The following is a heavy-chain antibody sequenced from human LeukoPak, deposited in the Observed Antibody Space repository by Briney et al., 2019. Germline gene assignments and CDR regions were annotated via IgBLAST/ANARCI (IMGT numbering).Heavy chain of an antibody. J-gene: IGHJ4*02. CDR2: IYYSGST. Sequence: SETLSLTCTVSGDSISNSTYYWAWIRQSPEKGLEWIGSIYYSGSTDYNPSLKSRVTISVDTSKNQFSLKLSSVTAADTAMYYCARDLPLPDYWGQGILVTVSS. CDR1: GDSISNSTYY. CDR3: ARDLPLPDY. V-gene: IGHV4-39*07. D-gene: IGHD5/OR15-5a*01.